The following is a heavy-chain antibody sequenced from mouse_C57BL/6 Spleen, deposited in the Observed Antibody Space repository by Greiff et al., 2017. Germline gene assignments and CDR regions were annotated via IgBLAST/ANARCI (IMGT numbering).Heavy chain of an antibody. CDR3: ARDFPADYDGGFAY. J-gene: IGHJ3*01. CDR2: INYDGSST. CDR1: GFTFSDYY. V-gene: IGHV5-16*01. D-gene: IGHD2-4*01. Sequence: EVKLVESEGGLVQPGSSMKLSCTASGFTFSDYYMAWVRQVPEKGLEWVANINYDGSSTYYLDSLKSRFIISRDNAKNILYLQMSSLKSEDTATYYCARDFPADYDGGFAYWGQGTLVTVSA.